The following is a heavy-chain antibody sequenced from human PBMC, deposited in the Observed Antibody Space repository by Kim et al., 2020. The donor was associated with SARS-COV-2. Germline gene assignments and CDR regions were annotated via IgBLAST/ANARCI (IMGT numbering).Heavy chain of an antibody. Sequence: TRYSPSFQGQVTISADKSISTAYLQWSSLKASNTAMYYCARSTPGDAFDIWGQGTMVTVSS. CDR2: T. V-gene: IGHV5-51*01. CDR3: ARSTPGDAFDI. D-gene: IGHD2-15*01. J-gene: IGHJ3*02.